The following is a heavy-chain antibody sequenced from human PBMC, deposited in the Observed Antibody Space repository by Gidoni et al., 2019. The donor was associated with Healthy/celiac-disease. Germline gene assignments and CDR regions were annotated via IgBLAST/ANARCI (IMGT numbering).Heavy chain of an antibody. CDR2: INPNSGGT. V-gene: IGHV1-2*02. CDR1: GSTFTGYY. J-gene: IGHJ4*02. Sequence: QVQLVQAGAEVKTPGASVKVSCKASGSTFTGYYMHWVRQAPGQGLEWMGWINPNSGGTNDAQKCQGRVTMTRDTSISTAYMELSRLRSDDTAVYYCARWGRRLRFFDYWGQGTLVTVSS. D-gene: IGHD5-12*01. CDR3: ARWGRRLRFFDY.